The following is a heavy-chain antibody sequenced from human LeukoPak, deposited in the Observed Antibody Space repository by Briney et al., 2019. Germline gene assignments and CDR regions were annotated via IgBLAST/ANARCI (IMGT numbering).Heavy chain of an antibody. D-gene: IGHD3-22*01. Sequence: SETLSLTCAVYGGSFSGYYWSWIRQPPGKGLEWIGEINHSGSTNYNPSLKSRATISVDTSKNQFSLKLSSVTAADTAVYYCASVNYYDSSGYVDYWGQGTLVTVSS. J-gene: IGHJ4*02. V-gene: IGHV4-34*01. CDR3: ASVNYYDSSGYVDY. CDR2: INHSGST. CDR1: GGSFSGYY.